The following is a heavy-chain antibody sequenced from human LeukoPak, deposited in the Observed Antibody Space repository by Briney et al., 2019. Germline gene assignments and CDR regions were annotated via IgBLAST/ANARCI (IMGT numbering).Heavy chain of an antibody. Sequence: GGSLRLSCAPSGFTVSSNYMSWVRQAPGKGLEWVSVVYNVGTTYYADSVKGRFTISRDNSKNTLYLQMNSLRVEDTAVYYCVREKRFLEWSWGQGTLVTVSS. D-gene: IGHD3-3*01. CDR2: VYNVGTT. CDR3: VREKRFLEWS. J-gene: IGHJ5*02. CDR1: GFTVSSNY. V-gene: IGHV3-53*01.